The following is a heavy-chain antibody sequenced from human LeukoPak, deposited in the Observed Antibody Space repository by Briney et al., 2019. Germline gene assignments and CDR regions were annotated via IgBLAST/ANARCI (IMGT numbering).Heavy chain of an antibody. CDR1: GLTVSSFA. CDR3: AKDHSAHGTGFDY. CDR2: ISGSGDTT. J-gene: IGHJ4*02. V-gene: IGHV3-23*01. D-gene: IGHD1-1*01. Sequence: GGCLRLSCAASGLTVSSFAMSWVRQAPGKGLEWVSAISGSGDTTYYADSVKGRFTISRDNFKNTLDLQMNSLRVEDTAVYYCAKDHSAHGTGFDYWGQGTLVIVSS.